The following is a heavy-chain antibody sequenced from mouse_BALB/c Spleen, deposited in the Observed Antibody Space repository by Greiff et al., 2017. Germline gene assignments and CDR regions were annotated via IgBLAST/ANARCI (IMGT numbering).Heavy chain of an antibody. CDR3: AREDYYGSRYFDV. Sequence: VMLVESGAELMKPGASVKISCKATGYTFSSYWIEWVKQRPGHGLEWIGEILPGSGSTNYNEKFKGKATFTADTSSNTAYMQLSSLTSEDSAVYYCAREDYYGSRYFDVWGAGTTVTVSS. D-gene: IGHD1-1*01. CDR2: ILPGSGST. J-gene: IGHJ1*01. CDR1: GYTFSSYW. V-gene: IGHV1-9*01.